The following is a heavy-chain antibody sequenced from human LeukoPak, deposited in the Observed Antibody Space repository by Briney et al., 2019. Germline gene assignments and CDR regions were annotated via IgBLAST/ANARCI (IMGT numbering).Heavy chain of an antibody. J-gene: IGHJ5*02. CDR3: TSHAAFDP. CDR1: GFTFNNAW. Sequence: GGSLRLSCAASGFTFNNAWMNWVRQAPGKGLEWVGRIKSKNVGGSTDYAAPVKGRFTISRDDSKNTVYLQMNSLKIEDTAVYYCTSHAAFDPWGQGTLVTVSS. CDR2: IKSKNVGGST. V-gene: IGHV3-15*01.